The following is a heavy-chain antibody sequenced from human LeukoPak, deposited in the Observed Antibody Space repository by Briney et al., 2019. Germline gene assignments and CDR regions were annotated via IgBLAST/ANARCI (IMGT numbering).Heavy chain of an antibody. CDR2: IKQDGSEK. Sequence: GGSLRLSCAASGFTFSSYWMSWVRQAPGKGLEWVANIKQDGSEKYYVDSVKGRFTISRDNAKNSLYLQMNSLRAEDTAVYYCARDKGGIAVAFNWFDPWGQGTLVTVSS. CDR3: ARDKGGIAVAFNWFDP. CDR1: GFTFSSYW. J-gene: IGHJ5*02. V-gene: IGHV3-7*01. D-gene: IGHD6-19*01.